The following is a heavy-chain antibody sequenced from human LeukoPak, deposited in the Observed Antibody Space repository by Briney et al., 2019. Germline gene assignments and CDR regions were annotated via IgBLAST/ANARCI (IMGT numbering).Heavy chain of an antibody. CDR3: ARRIPHNDY. CDR2: IYSGGST. CDR1: GGSFSGYY. Sequence: ETLSLTCAVYGGSFSGYYWSWIRQAPGKGLEWVSVIYSGGSTYYADSVKGRFTISRDNSKNTLYLQMNSLRAEDTAVYYCARRIPHNDYWGQGTLVTVSS. V-gene: IGHV3-53*01. J-gene: IGHJ4*02. D-gene: IGHD2-15*01.